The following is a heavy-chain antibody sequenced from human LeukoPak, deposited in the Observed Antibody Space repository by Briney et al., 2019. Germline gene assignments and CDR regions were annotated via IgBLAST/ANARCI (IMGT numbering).Heavy chain of an antibody. CDR3: ARDGASSGWYIDY. J-gene: IGHJ4*02. CDR1: GGSFSGYY. CDR2: INHSGST. V-gene: IGHV4-34*01. Sequence: SETLSLTCAVYGGSFSGYYWSWIRQPPGKGLEWIGEINHSGSTNYNPSLKSRVTISVDTSKNQFSLKLSSVTAADTAVYYCARDGASSGWYIDYWGQGTLVTVSS. D-gene: IGHD6-19*01.